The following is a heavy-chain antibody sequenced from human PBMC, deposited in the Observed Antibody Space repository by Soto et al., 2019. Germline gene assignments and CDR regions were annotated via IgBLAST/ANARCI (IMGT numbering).Heavy chain of an antibody. Sequence: QVQLQESGPGLVKPSETLSLTCAVSGGPITTTTWWAWVRLPPGKGLEWIGELHHDGTTNYNPSLESAITMSRDKSNNHFSLKLTSVTAADTAIYYCATQTISYTWGVWGRGTTVTVSS. J-gene: IGHJ6*02. CDR1: GGPITTTTW. V-gene: IGHV4-4*02. CDR3: ATQTISYTWGV. CDR2: LHHDGTT. D-gene: IGHD3-16*01.